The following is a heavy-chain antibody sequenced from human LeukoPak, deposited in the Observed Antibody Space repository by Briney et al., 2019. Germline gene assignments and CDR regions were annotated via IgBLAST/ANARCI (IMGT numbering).Heavy chain of an antibody. Sequence: KPSETLSLTCAVYGGSFSGYYWSWIRQPPGKGLEWIGYIYHSGSTYYNPSLKSRVTISVDRSKNQFSLKLSSVTAADTAVYYCARALLTHNSSHLYYYYGMDVWGQGTTVTVSS. V-gene: IGHV4-34*01. D-gene: IGHD1-1*01. CDR1: GGSFSGYY. CDR3: ARALLTHNSSHLYYYYGMDV. J-gene: IGHJ6*02. CDR2: IYHSGST.